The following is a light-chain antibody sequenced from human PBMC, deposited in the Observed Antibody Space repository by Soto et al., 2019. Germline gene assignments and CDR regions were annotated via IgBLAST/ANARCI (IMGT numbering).Light chain of an antibody. Sequence: QSVLTQPPSVSAAPGQKVTISCSGSSSNIGNNYVSWYQQLPGTAPKLLIYDNNKRPSGIPDRFSGSKSGTSGTLGITGLQTGDEADYYCGTWDSRLSSYVFGTGTKLTVL. V-gene: IGLV1-51*01. CDR1: SSNIGNNY. J-gene: IGLJ1*01. CDR2: DNN. CDR3: GTWDSRLSSYV.